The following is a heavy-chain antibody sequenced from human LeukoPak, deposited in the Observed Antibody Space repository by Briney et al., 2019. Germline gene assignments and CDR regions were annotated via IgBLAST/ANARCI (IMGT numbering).Heavy chain of an antibody. J-gene: IGHJ4*02. Sequence: SETLSLTCGVYGGSLSGDFWSWIRQPLGKGLEWIGEIKHTGYTNYNPSLKSRVTISVDTSKNQFSLKLSSMTAADTAVYYCAREYTTSSTSFDYWGQGTLVTVSS. CDR3: AREYTTSSTSFDY. D-gene: IGHD6-6*01. CDR1: GGSLSGDF. V-gene: IGHV4-34*01. CDR2: IKHTGYT.